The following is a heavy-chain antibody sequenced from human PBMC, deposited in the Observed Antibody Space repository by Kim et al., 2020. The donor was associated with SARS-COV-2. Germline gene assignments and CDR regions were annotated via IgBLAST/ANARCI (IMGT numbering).Heavy chain of an antibody. CDR1: GGSFSGYY. CDR2: INHSGST. CDR3: ARDDTGRRIRYFDWRPIDY. D-gene: IGHD3-9*01. Sequence: SETLSLTCAVYGGSFSGYYWSWIRQPPGKGLEWIGEINHSGSTNYNPSLKSRVTISVDTSKNQFSLKLSSVTAADTAVYYCARDDTGRRIRYFDWRPIDYWGQGTLVTVSS. V-gene: IGHV4-34*01. J-gene: IGHJ4*02.